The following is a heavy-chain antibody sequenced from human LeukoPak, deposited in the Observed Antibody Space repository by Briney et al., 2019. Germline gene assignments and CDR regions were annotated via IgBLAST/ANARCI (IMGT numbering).Heavy chain of an antibody. CDR1: GFTFSSYD. J-gene: IGHJ4*02. V-gene: IGHV3-13*01. CDR2: ICTAGDT. Sequence: GGSLRLSCAASGFTFSSYDMHWVRQAPGKGLEWVSAICTAGDTYYPGSVKGRFTISRENAKNSLYLQMNSMRAGDTAVYYCARVQPGYYGSGSYYDYWGQGTLVTVSS. CDR3: ARVQPGYYGSGSYYDY. D-gene: IGHD3-10*01.